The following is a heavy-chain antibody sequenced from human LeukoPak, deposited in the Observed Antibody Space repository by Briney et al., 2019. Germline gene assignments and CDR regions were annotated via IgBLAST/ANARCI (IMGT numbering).Heavy chain of an antibody. CDR1: GFTFSSYG. J-gene: IGHJ4*02. D-gene: IGHD4-11*01. CDR3: ARDPHLGIYSNYVTAFDY. V-gene: IGHV3-30*02. Sequence: GGSLRLSCAASGFTFSSYGMHWVRQAPGKGLEWVAFIRYDGSNKYYADSVKGRFTISRDNSKNTLYLQMNSLRAEDTAVYYCARDPHLGIYSNYVTAFDYWGQGTLVTVSS. CDR2: IRYDGSNK.